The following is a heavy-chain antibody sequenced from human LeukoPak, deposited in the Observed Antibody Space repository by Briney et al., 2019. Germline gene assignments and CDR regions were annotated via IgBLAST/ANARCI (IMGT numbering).Heavy chain of an antibody. CDR1: GYSFTTYH. Sequence: ASVKVSCKASGYSFTTYHMHWVRQAPGQGLEWMGIINPSGGSTNYAQNFQGRVTMTRDMSTSTVYMELSRLRSDDTAVYYCARGAGYSSSWYGPYYYYMDVWGKGTTVTVSS. CDR3: ARGAGYSSSWYGPYYYYMDV. D-gene: IGHD6-13*01. J-gene: IGHJ6*03. CDR2: INPSGGST. V-gene: IGHV1-46*01.